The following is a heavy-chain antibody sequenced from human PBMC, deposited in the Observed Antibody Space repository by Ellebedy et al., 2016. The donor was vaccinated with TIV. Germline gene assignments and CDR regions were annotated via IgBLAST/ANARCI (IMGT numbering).Heavy chain of an antibody. CDR1: GDSISGYY. CDR3: ARSGGWYNPYDY. J-gene: IGHJ4*02. V-gene: IGHV4-59*01. CDR2: IYSSGSG. Sequence: MPSETLSLTCTVSGDSISGYYWRGIRQPPGKGLEWLGYIYSSGSGEYNPSLKSRVTMSVDTSKSQFSLGLNSVTAADTAVYYCARSGGWYNPYDYWGQGTLVTVSS. D-gene: IGHD6-19*01.